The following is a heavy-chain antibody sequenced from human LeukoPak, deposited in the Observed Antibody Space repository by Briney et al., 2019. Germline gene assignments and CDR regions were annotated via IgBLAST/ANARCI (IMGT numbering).Heavy chain of an antibody. CDR2: IYHSGST. J-gene: IGHJ5*02. CDR1: GGSIRRGGYP. V-gene: IGHV4-30-2*01. Sequence: SQTLSLTCAVSGGSIRRGGYPWRCIPHPPGKALEWIGYIYHSGSTHYNPPLKSRVTISVDRSKNQFSLKLSSVTAADTAVYYCAREVGWFDPWGQGTLVTVSS. D-gene: IGHD1-26*01. CDR3: AREVGWFDP.